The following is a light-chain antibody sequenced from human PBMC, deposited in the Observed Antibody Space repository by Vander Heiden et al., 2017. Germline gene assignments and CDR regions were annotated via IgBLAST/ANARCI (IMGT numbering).Light chain of an antibody. V-gene: IGKV4-1*01. CDR3: QQYYSTPWT. CDR1: QSVLYSSNNKNY. J-gene: IGKJ1*01. CDR2: WAS. Sequence: DIVMNQVPASMASSLVPRATMNCKSSQSVLYSSNNKNYLAWYQQKPGQPPKLLIYWASTRESGVPDRFSGSGSGTDFTLTISSLQAEDVAVYYCQQYYSTPWTFGQGTKVEIK.